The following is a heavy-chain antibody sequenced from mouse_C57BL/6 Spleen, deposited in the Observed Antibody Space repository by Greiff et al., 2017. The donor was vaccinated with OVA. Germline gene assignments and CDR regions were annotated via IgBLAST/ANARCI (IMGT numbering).Heavy chain of an antibody. CDR2: IDPSDSET. Sequence: VQLQQSGAELVRPGSSVKLSCKASGYTFTSYWMHWVKQRPIQGLEWIGNIDPSDSETHYNQKFKDKATLTVDKSSSTAYMQLSSLTSEDSAVYYCARDDGYSFDYWGQGTTLTVSS. V-gene: IGHV1-52*01. D-gene: IGHD2-3*01. CDR3: ARDDGYSFDY. CDR1: GYTFTSYW. J-gene: IGHJ2*01.